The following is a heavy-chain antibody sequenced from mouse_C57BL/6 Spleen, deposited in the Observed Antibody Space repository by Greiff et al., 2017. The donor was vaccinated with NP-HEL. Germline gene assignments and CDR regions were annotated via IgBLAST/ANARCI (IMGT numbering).Heavy chain of an antibody. D-gene: IGHD2-5*01. J-gene: IGHJ4*01. Sequence: EVMLVESGEGLVKPGGSLKLSCAASGFTFSSYAMSWVRQTPEKRLEWVAYISSGGDYIYYADTVKGRFTISRDNARNTLYLQMSSLKSEDTAMYYCTRDYSKNYAMDYWGQGTSVTVSS. CDR3: TRDYSKNYAMDY. CDR2: ISSGGDYI. V-gene: IGHV5-9-1*02. CDR1: GFTFSSYA.